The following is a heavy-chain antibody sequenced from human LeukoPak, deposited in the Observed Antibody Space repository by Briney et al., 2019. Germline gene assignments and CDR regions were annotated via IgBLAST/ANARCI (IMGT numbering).Heavy chain of an antibody. CDR3: AKEVRSSGWPLDY. V-gene: IGHV3-23*01. J-gene: IGHJ4*02. Sequence: GGSLRLSCVASGFTFSSDAMSWVRQAPGKGLEWVSGISGSGTNTYYADSVKGRFTISRDNSKNTLYVQMNSLRAEDTAVYYCAKEVRSSGWPLDYWGQGALVTVSS. CDR2: ISGSGTNT. D-gene: IGHD6-19*01. CDR1: GFTFSSDA.